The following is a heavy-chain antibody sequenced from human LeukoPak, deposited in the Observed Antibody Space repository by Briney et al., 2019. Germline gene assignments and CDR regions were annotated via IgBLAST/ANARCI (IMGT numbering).Heavy chain of an antibody. CDR2: ISGSGGST. J-gene: IGHJ4*02. CDR1: GFTYSSYA. D-gene: IGHD6-6*01. V-gene: IGHV3-23*01. Sequence: GGSLRLSCASSGFTYSSYAMSWVRQAPGKGLEWVSAISGSGGSTYYADSVKGRFTISRDNSKNTLYLQMNSLRAEDTAVYYCARSSRLGFDYWGQGTLVTVSS. CDR3: ARSSRLGFDY.